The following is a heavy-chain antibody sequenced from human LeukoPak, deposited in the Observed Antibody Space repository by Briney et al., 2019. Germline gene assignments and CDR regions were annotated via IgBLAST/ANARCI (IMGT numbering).Heavy chain of an antibody. D-gene: IGHD4-17*01. Sequence: GGSLRLSCAASGLNFNTYRMNWVRQAPGKGLEWVSSISSSSRYINYADSVKGRFTISRDNAKNSLYLQMNGLRAEDTAIYYCARELYGDYAFDYWGQGTLVTVSS. CDR2: ISSSSRYI. J-gene: IGHJ4*02. CDR3: ARELYGDYAFDY. V-gene: IGHV3-21*06. CDR1: GLNFNTYR.